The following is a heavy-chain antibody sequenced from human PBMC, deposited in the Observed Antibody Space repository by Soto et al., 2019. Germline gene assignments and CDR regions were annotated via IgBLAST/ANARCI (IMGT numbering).Heavy chain of an antibody. D-gene: IGHD3-22*01. CDR2: IYYSGST. CDR1: GGSISGYY. Sequence: QVQLQESGPGLVKPSETLSLTCTVSGGSISGYYWSWFRQPPGKGLEWIGYIYYSGSTTYTPSLKTRRTKGVDTYNNQFSLRLNSVTAADTAVYYCARLGGYYQAFDHWGQGSLVTVSS. CDR3: ARLGGYYQAFDH. V-gene: IGHV4-59*08. J-gene: IGHJ4*02.